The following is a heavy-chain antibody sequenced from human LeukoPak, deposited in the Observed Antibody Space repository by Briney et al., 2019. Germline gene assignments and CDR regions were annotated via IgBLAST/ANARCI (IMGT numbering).Heavy chain of an antibody. CDR1: GFTFSIYA. CDR3: ARGSPPHDAFDI. J-gene: IGHJ3*02. V-gene: IGHV3-30*04. Sequence: SGGSLRLSCAASGFTFSIYAMHWVRQAPGKGLEWVAVISYDGSNKYYADSVKGRFTISRDNSKNTLYLQMNSLRAEDTAVYYCARGSPPHDAFDIWGQGTMVTVSS. CDR2: ISYDGSNK.